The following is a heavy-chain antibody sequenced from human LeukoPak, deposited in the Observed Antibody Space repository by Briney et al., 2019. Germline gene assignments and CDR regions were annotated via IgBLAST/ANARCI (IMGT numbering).Heavy chain of an antibody. CDR3: ARGGLDYCDSSPIGMDV. CDR1: GYTFTGYY. Sequence: GASVKVSCKASGYTFTGYYMHWVRQAPGQGLEWMGWINPNSGGTNYAQKFQGRVTMTRDTSISTAYMELSRLRSDDTAVYYCARGGLDYCDSSPIGMDVWGQGTTVTVSS. CDR2: INPNSGGT. J-gene: IGHJ6*02. V-gene: IGHV1-2*02. D-gene: IGHD3-22*01.